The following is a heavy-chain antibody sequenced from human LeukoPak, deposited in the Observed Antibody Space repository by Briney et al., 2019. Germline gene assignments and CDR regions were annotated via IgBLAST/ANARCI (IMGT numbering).Heavy chain of an antibody. V-gene: IGHV1-2*02. D-gene: IGHD6-13*01. CDR1: GYTFTGYY. J-gene: IGHJ3*02. CDR3: ARVGAAAGPWAFDI. CDR2: INPNSGGT. Sequence: GASVKVSCKASGYTFTGYYMHWVRQAPGQGLECMGWINPNSGGTNYAQKFQGRVTMPRDTSIRTAYMELRRRRSDDTPVYYCARVGAAAGPWAFDIWGQGTMVTVSS.